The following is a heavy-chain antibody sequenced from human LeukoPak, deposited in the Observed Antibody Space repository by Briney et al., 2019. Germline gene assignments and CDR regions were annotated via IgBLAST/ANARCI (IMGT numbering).Heavy chain of an antibody. CDR2: IYYSGST. Sequence: PSQTLSPTYPVAGGPISSYYWSCIRQPPGKWREWIGYIYYSGSTNYNPSLKRRVTISVDTSKNQFSLKLSSVTAADTDVYYCARVAVATRLGYFDYWGQGTLVTVSS. V-gene: IGHV4-59*01. CDR1: GGPISSYY. J-gene: IGHJ4*02. D-gene: IGHD5-12*01. CDR3: ARVAVATRLGYFDY.